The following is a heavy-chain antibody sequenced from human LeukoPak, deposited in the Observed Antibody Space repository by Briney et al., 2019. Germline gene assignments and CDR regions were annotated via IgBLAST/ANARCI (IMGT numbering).Heavy chain of an antibody. CDR2: IYYSGST. V-gene: IGHV4-59*12. J-gene: IGHJ5*02. Sequence: PSETLSLTCTVSGGSISSYYWSWIRQPPGKGLEWIGYIYYSGSTNYNPSLKSRVTISVDTSNNQFSLKLSSVTAADTAVYYCARVRKIYRGSYCWWFGPWGQGTLVTVSS. CDR1: GGSISSYY. D-gene: IGHD1-26*01. CDR3: ARVRKIYRGSYCWWFGP.